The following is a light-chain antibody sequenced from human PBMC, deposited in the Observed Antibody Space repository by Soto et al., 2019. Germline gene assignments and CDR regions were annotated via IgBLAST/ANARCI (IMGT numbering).Light chain of an antibody. V-gene: IGKV1-39*01. CDR2: AAS. Sequence: DIQMTQSPSSLSASVGDRVTITCRASQSISSYLNWYQQKPGKAPKLLIYAASSLQSGVPSRFSGSGSGTDFTLTISSLQPEDFANYYCQQSYSTPRTFGQGNKLEIK. J-gene: IGKJ2*01. CDR3: QQSYSTPRT. CDR1: QSISSY.